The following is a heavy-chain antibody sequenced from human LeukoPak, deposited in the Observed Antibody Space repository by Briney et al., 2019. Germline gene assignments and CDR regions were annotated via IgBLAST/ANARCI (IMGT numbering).Heavy chain of an antibody. Sequence: GGSLRLSCAASGFTFSSYWMSWVRQAPGKGLEWVANIKKDGSEKYYVDSVKGRFTISRDNAKTSLYLQMNSLRAEDTAVYYCARLGSTRIRYFDWLSGLRNYYYYYMDVWGKGTTVTVSS. CDR2: IKKDGSEK. CDR1: GFTFSSYW. D-gene: IGHD3-9*01. V-gene: IGHV3-7*01. CDR3: ARLGSTRIRYFDWLSGLRNYYYYYMDV. J-gene: IGHJ6*03.